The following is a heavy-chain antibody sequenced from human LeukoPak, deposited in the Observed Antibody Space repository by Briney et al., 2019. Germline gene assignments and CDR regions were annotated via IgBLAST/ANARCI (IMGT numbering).Heavy chain of an antibody. CDR3: ARVPGSYYGGYYFDY. J-gene: IGHJ4*02. V-gene: IGHV4-59*01. CDR1: GGSISSDH. CDR2: IDYSGSA. D-gene: IGHD3-10*01. Sequence: SETLSLTCTVSGGSISSDHRGWIRQPPEKGLEWIGFIDYSGSANYNPSMKSRVTISVDTSKNQFSLHLSSVTAADTAVYYCARVPGSYYGGYYFDYWGQGTLVTVSS.